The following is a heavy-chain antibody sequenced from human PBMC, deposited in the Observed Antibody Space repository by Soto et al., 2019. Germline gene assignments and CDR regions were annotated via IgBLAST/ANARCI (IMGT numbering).Heavy chain of an antibody. Sequence: QVQLVQSGAEVKKPGASVKVSCKASGYTFTSYGISWVRQATGQGLEWMGWISAYNGNTNYAQKLQGRVTMTTDTSTSTADMELRRLRSDDTAVYYCARVLEVGGLVDYYYYYGMDVWGQGTTVTVSS. CDR3: ARVLEVGGLVDYYYYYGMDV. CDR2: ISAYNGNT. D-gene: IGHD3-3*01. J-gene: IGHJ6*02. V-gene: IGHV1-18*01. CDR1: GYTFTSYG.